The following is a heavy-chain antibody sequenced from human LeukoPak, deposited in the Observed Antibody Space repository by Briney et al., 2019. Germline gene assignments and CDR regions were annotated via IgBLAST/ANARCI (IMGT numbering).Heavy chain of an antibody. CDR2: INPNSGGT. V-gene: IGHV1-2*02. CDR3: ARGSSGGSPTVY. J-gene: IGHJ4*02. CDR1: GYTFTGYY. Sequence: ASVKVSCKASGYTFTGYYMHWVRQAPGQGLEWMGWINPNSGGTNYAQKFQGRVTMTRDTSISTAYMELSKLRSDDTAVYCCARGSSGGSPTVYWGQGTLVTVSS. D-gene: IGHD2-15*01.